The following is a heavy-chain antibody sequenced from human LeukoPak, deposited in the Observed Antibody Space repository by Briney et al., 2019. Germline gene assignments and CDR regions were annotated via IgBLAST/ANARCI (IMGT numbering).Heavy chain of an antibody. J-gene: IGHJ4*02. CDR3: ARYARGYSYGLSFDY. V-gene: IGHV5-51*01. D-gene: IGHD5-18*01. CDR1: GYSFTSYW. Sequence: GESLKISCKGSGYSFTSYWIGWVRQMPGKGLEWMGIIYSGDSDTRYSPSFQGQVTISADKSISTAYLQWSSLKASDTAMYYCARYARGYSYGLSFDYWGQGTLVTVSS. CDR2: IYSGDSDT.